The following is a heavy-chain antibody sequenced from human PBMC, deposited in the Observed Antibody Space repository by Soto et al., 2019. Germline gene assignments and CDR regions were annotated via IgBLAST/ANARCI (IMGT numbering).Heavy chain of an antibody. D-gene: IGHD5-18*01. CDR1: GGTFSSYA. CDR3: ARDTGYGPAFDY. Sequence: GASVKVSCKASGGTFSSYAISWVRQAPGQGLEWMGGIIPIFGTANYAQKFQGRVTITADESTSTAYMELSSLRSEDTAVYYCARDTGYGPAFDYWGQGTLVTVSS. J-gene: IGHJ4*02. CDR2: IIPIFGTA. V-gene: IGHV1-69*13.